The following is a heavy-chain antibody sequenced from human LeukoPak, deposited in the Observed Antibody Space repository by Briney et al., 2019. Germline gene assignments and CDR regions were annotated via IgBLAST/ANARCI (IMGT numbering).Heavy chain of an antibody. CDR2: IYYSGST. CDR3: ARVYYHGSGSNFFDY. V-gene: IGHV4-39*07. Sequence: PSETLSLTCTVSGGSISSSSYYWGWIRQPPGKGLEWIGSIYYSGSTYYNPSLKSRVTTSVDTSKNQFSLKLTSVTAADTAIYYCARVYYHGSGSNFFDYWGQGTLVTVSS. J-gene: IGHJ4*02. CDR1: GGSISSSSYY. D-gene: IGHD3-10*01.